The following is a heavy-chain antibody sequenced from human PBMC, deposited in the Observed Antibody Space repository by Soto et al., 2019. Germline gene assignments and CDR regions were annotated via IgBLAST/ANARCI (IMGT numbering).Heavy chain of an antibody. CDR2: IYYTGST. CDR3: ARDRSNSPDLVHS. V-gene: IGHV4-30-4*01. CDR1: GGSINSDENY. Sequence: SETLSLTWSVSGGSINSDENYWSWIRQEKGEGLEWIGHIYYTGSTSYNPSRNNRIARVVDTDKNQFSLEMYSVSAADPAVYYGARDRSNSPDLVHSSGQGTLVIV. J-gene: IGHJ4*02. D-gene: IGHD3-10*01.